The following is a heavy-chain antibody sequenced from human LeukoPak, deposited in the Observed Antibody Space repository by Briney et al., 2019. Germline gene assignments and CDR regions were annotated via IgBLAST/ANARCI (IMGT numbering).Heavy chain of an antibody. CDR3: ARRPRNSGSYDGPPGLDY. CDR1: GGSFSDYY. V-gene: IGHV4-34*01. J-gene: IGHJ4*02. D-gene: IGHD1-26*01. CDR2: INHSGST. Sequence: SETLSLTCAVYGGSFSDYYWTWIRQPPGKGLEWIGEINHSGSTNYNPSLKSRVTISVDTSKNQFSLKLSSVTAADTAVYYCARRPRNSGSYDGPPGLDYWGQGTLVTVSS.